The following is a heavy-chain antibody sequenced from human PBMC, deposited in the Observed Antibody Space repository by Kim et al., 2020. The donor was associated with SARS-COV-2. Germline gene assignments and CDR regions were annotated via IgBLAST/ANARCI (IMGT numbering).Heavy chain of an antibody. CDR1: GGSIISDTHY. J-gene: IGHJ4*02. CDR3: AKVDEEFDN. V-gene: IGHV4-39*07. Sequence: SETLSLTCTVSGGSIISDTHYWGWHRQPPGKGLEWFGSITHGGSTYYDPSLKRRVTMSIDTSTYQYFLRLASVTAADTAVYFCAKVDEEFDNRGRGTRVTVSS. D-gene: IGHD3-9*01. CDR2: ITHGGST.